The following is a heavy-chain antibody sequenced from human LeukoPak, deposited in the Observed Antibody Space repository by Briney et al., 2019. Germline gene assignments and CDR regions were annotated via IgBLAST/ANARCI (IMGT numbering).Heavy chain of an antibody. CDR3: AGASGSRSWYFFDY. D-gene: IGHD6-13*01. J-gene: IGHJ4*02. Sequence: GGSLRLSCAASGFALSSHDMHWVRLVRGKGLEWVSTIVTAGDTYYPDSVKGRFTISRENAKNSLYLQMNSLRVGDTAVYYCAGASGSRSWYFFDYWGQGTLVTVSS. CDR1: GFALSSHD. CDR2: IVTAGDT. V-gene: IGHV3-13*01.